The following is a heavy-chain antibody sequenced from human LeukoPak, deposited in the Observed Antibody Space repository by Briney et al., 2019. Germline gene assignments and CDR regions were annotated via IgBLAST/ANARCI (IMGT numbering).Heavy chain of an antibody. V-gene: IGHV4-59*01. J-gene: IGHJ4*02. Sequence: SETLSLTXTVSGGSISSYYWSWIRQPPGKGLEWIGYIYYSGSTNYNPSLKSRVTISVDTSKNRFSLKLSSVTAADTAVYYCARGAYYGSGSYIYWGQGTLVTVSS. CDR2: IYYSGST. CDR3: ARGAYYGSGSYIY. CDR1: GGSISSYY. D-gene: IGHD3-10*01.